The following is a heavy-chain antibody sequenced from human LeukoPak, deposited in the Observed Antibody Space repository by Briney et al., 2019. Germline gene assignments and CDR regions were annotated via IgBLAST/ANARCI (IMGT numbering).Heavy chain of an antibody. CDR3: AYIPGMAAAGQFLLDY. CDR1: GGTFSSYA. Sequence: SVKVSCKASGGTFSSYAISWVRQAPGQGLEWMGGIIPIFGTANYAQKFQGRVTITADESTSTAYMELSSLRSEDTAVYYCAYIPGMAAAGQFLLDYWGQGTLVTVSS. CDR2: IIPIFGTA. V-gene: IGHV1-69*13. J-gene: IGHJ4*02. D-gene: IGHD6-13*01.